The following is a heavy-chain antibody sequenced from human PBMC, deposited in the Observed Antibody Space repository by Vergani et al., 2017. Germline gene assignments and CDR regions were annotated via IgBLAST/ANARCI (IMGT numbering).Heavy chain of an antibody. CDR1: GFTFTSSA. D-gene: IGHD6-19*01. Sequence: QMQLVQSGPEVKKPGTSVKVSCKASGFTFTSSAMQWVRQARGQRLEWIGWIVVGSGNTNYAQKFQERVTITRDLSTSTAYMELSGLRSEDTAVYYCAADSQWLGSRLLYFDLWGRGTLVTVSS. CDR3: AADSQWLGSRLLYFDL. J-gene: IGHJ2*01. V-gene: IGHV1-58*02. CDR2: IVVGSGNT.